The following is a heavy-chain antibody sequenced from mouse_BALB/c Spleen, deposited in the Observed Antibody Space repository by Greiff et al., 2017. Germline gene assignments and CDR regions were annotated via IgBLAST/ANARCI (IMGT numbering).Heavy chain of an antibody. V-gene: IGHV14-4*02. CDR3: NAWGGNYIPFDY. Sequence: VQLQQSGAELVRAGASVKLSCTASGFNIKDYYMHWVKQRPEQGLEWIGWIDPENGDNEYAPKFQGKATMTADTSSNTAYLQLSSLTSEDTAVYYCNAWGGNYIPFDYWGQGTTLTVSA. D-gene: IGHD2-1*01. CDR1: GFNIKDYY. CDR2: IDPENGDN. J-gene: IGHJ2*01.